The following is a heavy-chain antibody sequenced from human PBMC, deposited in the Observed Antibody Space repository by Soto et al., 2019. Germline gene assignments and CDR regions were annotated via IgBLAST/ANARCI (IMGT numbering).Heavy chain of an antibody. V-gene: IGHV4-59*01. CDR1: GGSISGSY. CDR3: ARSVAVSGAHIDY. CDR2: VYYTGST. J-gene: IGHJ4*02. D-gene: IGHD6-19*01. Sequence: SETLSLTCSVSGGSISGSYWSWIRQSPGKGLEWLGYVYYTGSTNYSPSLRSRVSISVDTSKNEFSLRLSSVTAADTAVYFCARSVAVSGAHIDYWGQGXQVTVYS.